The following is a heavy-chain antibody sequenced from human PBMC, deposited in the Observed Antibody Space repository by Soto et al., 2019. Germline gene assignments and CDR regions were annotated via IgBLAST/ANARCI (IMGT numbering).Heavy chain of an antibody. J-gene: IGHJ4*02. Sequence: PGASLKISCQGFGFSFAPNYWIAWARQMPGKGLEWVGIIYPRDFNTLYSPSFQGHVTISLDNSITTTCLQWSSLMPSDIAIYYWTIRHHVGVATADDCDYWGQGTRDTV. CDR2: IYPRDFNT. CDR3: TIRHHVGVATADDCDY. D-gene: IGHD2-21*02. CDR1: GFSFAPNYW. V-gene: IGHV5-51*01.